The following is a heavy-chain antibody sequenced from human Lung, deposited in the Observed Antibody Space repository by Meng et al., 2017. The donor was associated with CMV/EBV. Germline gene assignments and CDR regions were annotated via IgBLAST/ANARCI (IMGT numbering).Heavy chain of an antibody. J-gene: IGHJ4*02. Sequence: GESLKISCAASGFTFSSFAMSWVRQAPGKGLEWDSAITASGGSTYYADSVKGRFTISRDNSKNTLYLQMNSLRAEDTAVYYCAKAYSGSWYREYYDYWGQGXLVTVSS. CDR1: GFTFSSFA. CDR3: AKAYSGSWYREYYDY. D-gene: IGHD6-13*01. V-gene: IGHV3-23*01. CDR2: ITASGGST.